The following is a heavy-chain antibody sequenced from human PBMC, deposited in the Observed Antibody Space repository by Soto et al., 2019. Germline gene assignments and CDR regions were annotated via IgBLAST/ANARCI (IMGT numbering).Heavy chain of an antibody. CDR2: IFHSGNS. D-gene: IGHD2-2*01. CDR3: ARLGDCSTTSCQPGWFDP. CDR1: GGFISSTNW. Sequence: QLQESGPGLVKPSGTLSLTCAVSGGFISSTNWWSWVRQPPGKGLEWIGDIFHSGNSNYNPSLKSRVSISVDKSKNQFSLNLTSVTAADTAVYYCARLGDCSTTSCQPGWFDPWGQGTLVTVSS. J-gene: IGHJ5*02. V-gene: IGHV4-4*02.